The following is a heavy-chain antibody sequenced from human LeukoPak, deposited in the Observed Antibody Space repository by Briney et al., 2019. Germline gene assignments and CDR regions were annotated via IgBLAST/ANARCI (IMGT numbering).Heavy chain of an antibody. J-gene: IGHJ4*02. Sequence: SQTLSLTFALSGDSVSINGSAWNWIRQPPSRGLEWLGRTYYRSKWYNDYSVSVKSRITINPDTTKHQFSLRLNSVTPEDTAVYYCARDRVGGHSPYFDYWGQGTLVTVSS. D-gene: IGHD4-23*01. CDR1: GDSVSINGSA. CDR3: ARDRVGGHSPYFDY. V-gene: IGHV6-1*01. CDR2: TYYRSKWYN.